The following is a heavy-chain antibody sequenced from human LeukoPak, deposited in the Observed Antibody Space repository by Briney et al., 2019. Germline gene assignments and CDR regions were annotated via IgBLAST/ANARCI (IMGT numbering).Heavy chain of an antibody. V-gene: IGHV4-4*09. Sequence: SETLSLTCTVSGASINSYYWSWIRQPPGKRLEWIGYIYTSETTKYNPSLRSRVSISIDTSKNQFSLRLSSMTAADTAVYYCARHRSPSSLSYFDIWGQGTLVIVSS. CDR2: IYTSETT. D-gene: IGHD6-19*01. J-gene: IGHJ4*02. CDR1: GASINSYY. CDR3: ARHRSPSSLSYFDI.